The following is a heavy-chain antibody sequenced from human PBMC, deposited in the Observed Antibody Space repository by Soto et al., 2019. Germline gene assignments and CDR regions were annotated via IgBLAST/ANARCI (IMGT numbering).Heavy chain of an antibody. Sequence: GGSLRLSCAASGFTFSSYAMHWVRQAPGKGLEWVAVISYDGSNKYYADSVNGRFTISRDNSKNTLYLQMNSLRAEDTAVYYCASCRRDYSSSSSFDYWRQGTLVTVS. CDR1: GFTFSSYA. D-gene: IGHD6-13*01. CDR2: ISYDGSNK. J-gene: IGHJ4*02. CDR3: ASCRRDYSSSSSFDY. V-gene: IGHV3-30-3*01.